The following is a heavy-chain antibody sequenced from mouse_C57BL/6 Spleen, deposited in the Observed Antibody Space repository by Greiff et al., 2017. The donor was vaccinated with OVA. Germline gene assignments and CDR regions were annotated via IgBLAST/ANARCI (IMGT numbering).Heavy chain of an antibody. V-gene: IGHV1-72*01. D-gene: IGHD1-1*02. CDR3: ARYGWDYAMDY. J-gene: IGHJ4*01. CDR1: GYTFTSYW. Sequence: QVQLQQPGAELVKPGASVKLSCKASGYTFTSYWMHWVKQRPGRGLEWIGRIDPNSGGTKYNEKFKSKATLTVDKPSITAYMRLSSLTSEDAAVYYCARYGWDYAMDYWGQGTSVTVSS. CDR2: IDPNSGGT.